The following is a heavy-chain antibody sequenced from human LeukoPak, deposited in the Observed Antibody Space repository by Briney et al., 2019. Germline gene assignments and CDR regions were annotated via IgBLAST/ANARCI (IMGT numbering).Heavy chain of an antibody. Sequence: PGGSLRLSCAASGCTFSSYWMHWLRQAPGKGLVWVWRINNDGSSTNYADSVKGRFTISRDNAKKSLYLQMDSLRAEDTAVYYCARDLILADNGGSSANDFWGQGTLVTVSS. J-gene: IGHJ4*02. D-gene: IGHD2-15*01. CDR1: GCTFSSYW. CDR3: ARDLILADNGGSSANDF. CDR2: INNDGSST. V-gene: IGHV3-74*01.